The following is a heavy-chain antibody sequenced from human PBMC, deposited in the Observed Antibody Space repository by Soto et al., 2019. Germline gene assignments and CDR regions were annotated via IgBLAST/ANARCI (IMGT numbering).Heavy chain of an antibody. CDR3: ARDTGFYGGYNGFDP. CDR2: IYYTGTT. D-gene: IGHD3-16*01. V-gene: IGHV4-31*03. CDR1: GGSISGAASY. Sequence: QVQLQESGPGLLKPSQTLSLTCTVSGGSISGAASYWSWIRHLPGKGLEWIGYIYYTGTTYYRPSLESRVTISLDPSKNQFPLKLTSVTAADTAGYYFARDTGFYGGYNGFDPWGQGTLVTVSS. J-gene: IGHJ5*02.